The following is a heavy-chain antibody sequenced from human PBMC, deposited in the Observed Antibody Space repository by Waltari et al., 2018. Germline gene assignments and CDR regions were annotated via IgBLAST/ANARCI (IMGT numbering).Heavy chain of an antibody. Sequence: EVQLVESGGGLVKPGGSLRLSCAASGFTFSSYSMNWVRQAPGKGREWVSSISSSSSYIYYADSVKGRFTISRDNAKNSLYLQMNSLRAEDTAVYYCARGDGSSWHFQHWGQGTLVIVSS. D-gene: IGHD6-13*01. CDR1: GFTFSSYS. CDR2: ISSSSSYI. J-gene: IGHJ1*01. V-gene: IGHV3-21*01. CDR3: ARGDGSSWHFQH.